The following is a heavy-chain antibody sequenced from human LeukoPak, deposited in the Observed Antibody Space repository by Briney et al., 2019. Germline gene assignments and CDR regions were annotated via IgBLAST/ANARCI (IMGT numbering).Heavy chain of an antibody. CDR2: IIPIFGTA. CDR1: GGTFSSYA. Sequence: SVKVSCKASGGTFSSYAISWVRQAPGQGLEWMGGIIPIFGTANYAQKFQGRVTITADESTSTAYMELSSLRSEDTAVYYCARGYPDTAMVTGKKDYWGQGTLVTVSS. J-gene: IGHJ4*02. CDR3: ARGYPDTAMVTGKKDY. D-gene: IGHD5-18*01. V-gene: IGHV1-69*13.